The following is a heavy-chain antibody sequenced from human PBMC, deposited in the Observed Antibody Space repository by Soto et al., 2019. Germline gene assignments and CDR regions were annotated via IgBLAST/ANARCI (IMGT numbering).Heavy chain of an antibody. Sequence: PSETLSLTCTVSGGSISSSSYYWGWIRQPPGKGLEWIGSIYYSGSTYYNPSLKSRVTISVDTSKNQFSLKLSSVTAADTAVYYCARALYDSSGYYFNDYWGQGTLVTVSS. CDR2: IYYSGST. CDR1: GGSISSSSYY. D-gene: IGHD3-22*01. J-gene: IGHJ4*02. V-gene: IGHV4-39*01. CDR3: ARALYDSSGYYFNDY.